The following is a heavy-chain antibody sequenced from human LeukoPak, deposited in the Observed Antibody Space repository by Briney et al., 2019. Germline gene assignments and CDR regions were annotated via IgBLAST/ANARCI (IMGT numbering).Heavy chain of an antibody. Sequence: SETLSLTCTVSGGSISSGSYYWSWIRQPAGKGLEWIGRIYTSGSTNYNPSLKSRVTISVDTSKNQFSLKLSSVTAADTAVYYCARGHHYYDSSGKWDYWGQGTLVTVSS. CDR2: IYTSGST. J-gene: IGHJ4*02. CDR1: GGSISSGSYY. D-gene: IGHD3-22*01. CDR3: ARGHHYYDSSGKWDY. V-gene: IGHV4-61*02.